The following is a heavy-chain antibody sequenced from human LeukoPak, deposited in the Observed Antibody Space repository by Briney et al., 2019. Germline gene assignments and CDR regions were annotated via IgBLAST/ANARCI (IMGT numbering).Heavy chain of an antibody. Sequence: TGGSLRLSCAASGFTFDDYAMHWARQAPGKGPEWVSLISGDGGSTYYADSVKGRFTISRDNSKNSLYLQMNSLRTEDTALYYCAKDIRYNDNWFDPWGQGTLVTVSS. CDR2: ISGDGGST. CDR3: AKDIRYNDNWFDP. D-gene: IGHD1-14*01. CDR1: GFTFDDYA. V-gene: IGHV3-43*02. J-gene: IGHJ5*02.